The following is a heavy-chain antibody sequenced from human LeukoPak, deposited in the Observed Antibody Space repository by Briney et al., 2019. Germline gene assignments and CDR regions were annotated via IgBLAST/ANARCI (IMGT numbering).Heavy chain of an antibody. J-gene: IGHJ4*02. CDR2: IYHSGST. CDR1: GGSISSGGYS. Sequence: SETLSLTCAVSGGSISSGGYSWSWIRQPPGKGLEWIGYIYHSGSTYYNPSLKSRVTISVDRSKNQFSLKLSSATAADTAVYYCASLRLRYFDWFIDYWGQGTLVTVSS. V-gene: IGHV4-30-2*01. D-gene: IGHD3-9*01. CDR3: ASLRLRYFDWFIDY.